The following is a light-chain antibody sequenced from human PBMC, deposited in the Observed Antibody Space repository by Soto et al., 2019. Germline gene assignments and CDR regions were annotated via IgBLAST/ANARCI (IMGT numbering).Light chain of an antibody. J-gene: IGLJ3*02. V-gene: IGLV2-14*01. CDR3: SSSSATLGV. Sequence: QSAXTQPASVSXXPGQSITISCXGASSGIGSYNYVSWYQQYPGKAPKLIIYEVSNRPSGVSHRFSGSRSGDTASLTISGLQADDEADYYCSSSSATLGVFGGGTKLTVL. CDR2: EVS. CDR1: SSGIGSYNY.